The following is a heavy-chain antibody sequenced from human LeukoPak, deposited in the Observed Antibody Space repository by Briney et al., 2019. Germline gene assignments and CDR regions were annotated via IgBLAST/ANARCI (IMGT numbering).Heavy chain of an antibody. D-gene: IGHD5-12*01. V-gene: IGHV5-51*01. CDR2: IYPGDSDT. CDR3: ARRSYSGYEGDYFDY. J-gene: IGHJ4*02. Sequence: GESPKISCKGSGYSFTSYWIGWVRQMPGKGLEWMGIIYPGDSDTRYSPSFQGQVTISADKSISTAYLQWSSLKASDTAMYYCARRSYSGYEGDYFDYWGQGTLVTVSS. CDR1: GYSFTSYW.